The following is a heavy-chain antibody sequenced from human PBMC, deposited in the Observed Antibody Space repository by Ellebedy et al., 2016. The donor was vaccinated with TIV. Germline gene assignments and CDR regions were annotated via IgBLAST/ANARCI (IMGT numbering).Heavy chain of an antibody. CDR1: GFTFGSCA. Sequence: GESLKISCAASGFTFGSCALSWVRQAPGRGPEWVAAISASGTNIYYADSVKGRFTISRYNSKNTMYLEMNSLRAEDTALYYCATHYDILPGQYRGFDYWGQGTLVTVSS. D-gene: IGHD3-9*01. CDR2: ISASGTNI. J-gene: IGHJ4*02. V-gene: IGHV3-23*01. CDR3: ATHYDILPGQYRGFDY.